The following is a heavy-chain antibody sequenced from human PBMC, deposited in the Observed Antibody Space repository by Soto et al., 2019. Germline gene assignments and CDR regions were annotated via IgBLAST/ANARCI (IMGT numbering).Heavy chain of an antibody. D-gene: IGHD3-10*01. CDR3: ARGASGRYYRDV. CDR2: IKGDGSIT. CDR1: GFTISNYW. Sequence: DEQVVESGGGLVQPGGSLRLSCTASGFTISNYWIHWVRQASGKGLVWVSRIKGDGSITNYADSVRGRFSISRDNAKNTVYLQMDSLRAEDTAVYYCARGASGRYYRDVWGKGTTVTVS. J-gene: IGHJ6*03. V-gene: IGHV3-74*01.